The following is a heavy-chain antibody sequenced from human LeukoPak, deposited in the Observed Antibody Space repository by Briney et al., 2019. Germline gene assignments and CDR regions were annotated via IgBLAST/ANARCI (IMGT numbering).Heavy chain of an antibody. CDR3: ARDRYSYGLFDY. CDR2: IYYSGGT. Sequence: PSETLSLTCTVSGGSISSYYWSWIRQPPGKGLEWIGYIYYSGGTNYNPSLKSRVTISVDTSKNQFSLKLSSVTAAGTAVYYCARDRYSYGLFDYWGQGTLVTVSS. V-gene: IGHV4-59*01. D-gene: IGHD5-18*01. CDR1: GGSISSYY. J-gene: IGHJ4*02.